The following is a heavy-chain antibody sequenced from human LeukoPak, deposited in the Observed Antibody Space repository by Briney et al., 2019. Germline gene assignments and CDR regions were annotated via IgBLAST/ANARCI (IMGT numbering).Heavy chain of an antibody. CDR2: IFYSGTT. J-gene: IGHJ3*02. V-gene: IGHV4-59*08. CDR3: ARLHLAVALGAVDI. D-gene: IGHD6-19*01. CDR1: GGSISGCY. Sequence: SETLSLTCTVSGGSISGCYWSWVRQAPGKGPEWIGYIFYSGTTNQNPSLKSRVAISVDTSKNQFSLRLNSVTAADTAMYYCARLHLAVALGAVDIWGQGTMVTVSS.